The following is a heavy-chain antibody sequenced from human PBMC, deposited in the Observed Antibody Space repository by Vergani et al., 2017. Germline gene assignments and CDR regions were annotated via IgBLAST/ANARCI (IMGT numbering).Heavy chain of an antibody. CDR2: ISSSGSTI. CDR1: GFTFSSYD. CDR3: AXGGYCSSTSCQRDAFDI. Sequence: EVQLVESGGGLVQPGGSLRLSCAASGFTFSSYDMNWVRQAPGKGLEWVSYISSSGSTIYYADSVKGRFTISRDNAKNSLYLQMNSLRAEDTAVYYCAXGGYCSSTSCQRDAFDIWGQGTMVTVSS. V-gene: IGHV3-48*03. J-gene: IGHJ3*02. D-gene: IGHD2-2*01.